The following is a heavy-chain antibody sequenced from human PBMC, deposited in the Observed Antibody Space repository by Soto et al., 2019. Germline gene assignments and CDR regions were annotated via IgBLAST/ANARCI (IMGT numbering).Heavy chain of an antibody. V-gene: IGHV4-4*02. D-gene: IGHD6-6*01. CDR1: GGSISSSNW. J-gene: IGHJ5*02. CDR3: ARDMVDSSSSLYWFDP. CDR2: IYHSGST. Sequence: SETLSLTCAVSGGSISSSNWWSWVRQPPGKGLEWIGEIYHSGSTNYNPSLKSRVTISVDKSKNQFSLKLSSVTAADTAVYYCARDMVDSSSSLYWFDPWGQGTLVTVSS.